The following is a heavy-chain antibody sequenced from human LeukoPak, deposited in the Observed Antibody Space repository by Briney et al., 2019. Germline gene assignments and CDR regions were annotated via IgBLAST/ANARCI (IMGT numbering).Heavy chain of an antibody. CDR2: ISGSGGST. CDR1: GFTFISYA. Sequence: GGALRLSCAASGFTFISYAMSWVRQAPGKGLEWVSAISGSGGSTYYADSAKGRFTISRDNSKKTLYLQMNSLRAEDTAVYYCAKGEDSSGYSPPLFQHWGQGTLATVSS. CDR3: AKGEDSSGYSPPLFQH. J-gene: IGHJ1*01. D-gene: IGHD3-22*01. V-gene: IGHV3-23*01.